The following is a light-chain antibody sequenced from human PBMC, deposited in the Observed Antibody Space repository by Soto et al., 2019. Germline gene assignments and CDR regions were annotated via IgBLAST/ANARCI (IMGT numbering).Light chain of an antibody. V-gene: IGLV2-14*01. Sequence: VLTQPASVSGAPGQSITISCTGTSSDVGGYNYVSWYQQHPGKAPTLMIYDVSNRPSGVSNRFSGSKSGNTASLTISGLQAEDEADYYCSSYTSSSTYVVFGGGTKVTVL. J-gene: IGLJ2*01. CDR2: DVS. CDR3: SSYTSSSTYVV. CDR1: SSDVGGYNY.